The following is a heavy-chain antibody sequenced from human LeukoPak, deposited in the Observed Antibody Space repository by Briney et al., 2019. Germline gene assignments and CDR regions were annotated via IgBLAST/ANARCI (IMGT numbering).Heavy chain of an antibody. CDR1: GASISSGNDY. CDR3: ARHRKYYYDSSGYRRSCHFDY. CDR2: VYTGGST. Sequence: PSETLSLTCTVSGASISSGNDYWSWIRQPAGKGLEWIGRVYTGGSTNYNPSLKSRVTISVDTSKNQFSLKLSSVTAADTAVYYCARHRKYYYDSSGYRRSCHFDYWGQGTLVTVSS. V-gene: IGHV4-61*02. J-gene: IGHJ4*02. D-gene: IGHD3-22*01.